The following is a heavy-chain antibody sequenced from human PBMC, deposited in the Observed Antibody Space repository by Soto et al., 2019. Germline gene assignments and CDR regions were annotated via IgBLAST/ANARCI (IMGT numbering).Heavy chain of an antibody. CDR3: AKGRGGSGSLTPRVDF. J-gene: IGHJ4*02. V-gene: IGHV3-23*01. CDR1: GFPFNNNA. D-gene: IGHD3-10*01. CDR2: ISGGGDTT. Sequence: EVQLLESGGGLVQPGGSLSLSCEASGFPFNNNALTWVRQAPGRGLGWVSAISGGGDTTSYADSVKGRFTVSRDGSKNTLYLQMSSLRAEDTALYYCAKGRGGSGSLTPRVDFWGQGTLVTVSS.